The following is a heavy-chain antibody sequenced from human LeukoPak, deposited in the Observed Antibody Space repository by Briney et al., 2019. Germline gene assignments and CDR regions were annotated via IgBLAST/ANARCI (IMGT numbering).Heavy chain of an antibody. CDR3: ARTTKKNNWFDP. CDR1: GYTFTSYG. CDR2: MNPHSGNT. Sequence: ASVKVSCKASGYTFTSYGISWVRQAPGQGLEWMGWMNPHSGNTGYAQKFQGRVTITRNTSISTAYMELSSLRSEDTAVYYCARTTKKNNWFDPWGQGTLVTVSS. V-gene: IGHV1-8*03. D-gene: IGHD1-1*01. J-gene: IGHJ5*02.